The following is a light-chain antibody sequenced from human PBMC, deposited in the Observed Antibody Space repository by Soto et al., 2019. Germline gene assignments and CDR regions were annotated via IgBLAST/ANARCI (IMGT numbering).Light chain of an antibody. CDR2: EVS. J-gene: IGLJ1*01. CDR1: SSDVGSYNR. Sequence: QSALTQPPSVSGSPGQSVTISCTGTSSDVGSYNRVSWYQQPPGTAPKVMIYEVSNRPSGVPDRFSGSKSGNTASLTISGLQAEDAADYCCSLYTSSSTYVFGTGTKVTVL. CDR3: SLYTSSSTYV. V-gene: IGLV2-18*01.